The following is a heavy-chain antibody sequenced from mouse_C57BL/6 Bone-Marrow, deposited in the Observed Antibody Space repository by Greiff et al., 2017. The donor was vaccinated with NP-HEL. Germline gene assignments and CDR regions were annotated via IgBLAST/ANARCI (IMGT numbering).Heavy chain of an antibody. CDR1: GYTFTSYD. J-gene: IGHJ3*01. CDR3: ARTDSNHDCFAY. D-gene: IGHD2-5*01. Sequence: VQLQQSGPELVKPGASVKLSCKASGYTFTSYDINWVKQRPGQGLEWIGWIYPGDGSTKYNEKFKGKATLTVDTSSSTAYMELHSLTSDDAAVWLFARTDSNHDCFAYWGQGTLFTVSA. CDR2: IYPGDGST. V-gene: IGHV1-85*01.